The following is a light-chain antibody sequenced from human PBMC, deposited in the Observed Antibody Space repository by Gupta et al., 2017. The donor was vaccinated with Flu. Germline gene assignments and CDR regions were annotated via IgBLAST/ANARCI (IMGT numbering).Light chain of an antibody. CDR3: LLSYSCARLWV. V-gene: IGLV7-46*01. CDR1: TGAVTSGHY. CDR2: DTS. Sequence: QAVVTQEPSLTVSPGGTVTLTCGSSTGAVTSGHYPYWFQQKPGQAPRTLIYDTSNKHSWTPARFSGSLLGGKAALTLSGAQPEDEAEYYCLLSYSCARLWVFGGGTKLTVL. J-gene: IGLJ3*02.